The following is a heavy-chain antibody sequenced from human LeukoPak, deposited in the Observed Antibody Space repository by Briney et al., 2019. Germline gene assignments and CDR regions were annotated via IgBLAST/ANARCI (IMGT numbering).Heavy chain of an antibody. Sequence: PGGSLRLSCAASGFTFSSYWMNWVRQAPVKGLGWVSRIASDGSSTTYADSVKGRFSISRDNAKNTLYLQMNSMRVEDTAVYYCARGRPHGNDYWGQGTLVTVSS. D-gene: IGHD4-23*01. CDR1: GFTFSSYW. CDR3: ARGRPHGNDY. V-gene: IGHV3-74*01. J-gene: IGHJ4*02. CDR2: IASDGSST.